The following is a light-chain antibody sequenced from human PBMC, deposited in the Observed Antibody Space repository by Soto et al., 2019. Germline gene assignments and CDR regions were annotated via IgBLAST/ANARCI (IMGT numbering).Light chain of an antibody. Sequence: DIVMTQSPDSLAVSLGERATINCKSSQSVLYSSNNKNYLAWYQQKPGQPPKLLIYWASTRESGVPDRFSGSGLGTHFPLTISSLQADVVAVDLCQQSSRPWTFGHGTKVEIK. CDR3: QQSSRPWT. CDR1: QSVLYSSNNKNY. V-gene: IGKV4-1*01. J-gene: IGKJ1*01. CDR2: WAS.